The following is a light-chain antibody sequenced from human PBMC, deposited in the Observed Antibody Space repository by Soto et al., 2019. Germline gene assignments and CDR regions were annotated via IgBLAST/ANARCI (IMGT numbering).Light chain of an antibody. CDR2: RSS. J-gene: IGKJ2*01. CDR3: QQYGSSYT. Sequence: EIVLTQSPGTLSLSPGERAALSCRASQSVGNYLAWYQQRPGQAPRLLIYRSSSRATGIPDRFSGSGSGTDFTLTINRLEPEDVAMYYCQQYGSSYTFGQGTKLEIK. V-gene: IGKV3-20*01. CDR1: QSVGNY.